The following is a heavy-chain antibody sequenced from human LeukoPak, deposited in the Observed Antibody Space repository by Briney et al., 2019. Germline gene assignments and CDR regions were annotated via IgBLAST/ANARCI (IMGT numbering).Heavy chain of an antibody. J-gene: IGHJ4*02. CDR2: ISGSGGST. CDR1: GFIFSTYA. CDR3: AKDFAAVTATPYYFDY. V-gene: IGHV3-23*01. D-gene: IGHD6-13*01. Sequence: PGGSLRLSCAASGFIFSTYAMSWVRQAPGKGLEWVSTISGSGGSTYYADSVKGRFTISRDNSKNTLYLQMNSLRAEDTAVYYCAKDFAAVTATPYYFDYWGQGTLVTVSS.